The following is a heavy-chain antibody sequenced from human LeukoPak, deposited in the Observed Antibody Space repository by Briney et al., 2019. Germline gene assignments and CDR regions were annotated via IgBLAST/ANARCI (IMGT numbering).Heavy chain of an antibody. V-gene: IGHV1-2*02. Sequence: GASVKVSCKASGYTFTGYYMHWVRQAPGQGLEWMGWINPNSGGTNYAQKFQGRVTMTRDTSISTAYMELSRLRSDDTAVYYCARDCEPTNRLLEWLLYRYWGQGTLVTVSS. CDR1: GYTFTGYY. J-gene: IGHJ4*02. CDR2: INPNSGGT. D-gene: IGHD3-3*01. CDR3: ARDCEPTNRLLEWLLYRY.